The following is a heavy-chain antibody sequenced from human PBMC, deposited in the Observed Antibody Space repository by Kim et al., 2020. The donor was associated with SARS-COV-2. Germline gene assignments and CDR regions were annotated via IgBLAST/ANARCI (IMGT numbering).Heavy chain of an antibody. J-gene: IGHJ4*02. Sequence: NPTLRGRVTMSVDTSKNQFSLRLSAVTAADTAVYFCARDSPSGYGTFHYWGQGTLVTVSS. D-gene: IGHD5-12*01. CDR3: ARDSPSGYGTFHY. V-gene: IGHV4-4*07.